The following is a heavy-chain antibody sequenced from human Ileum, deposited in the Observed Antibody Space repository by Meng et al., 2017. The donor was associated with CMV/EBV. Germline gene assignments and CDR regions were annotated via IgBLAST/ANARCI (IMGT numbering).Heavy chain of an antibody. CDR3: ARASYYDSSYFDN. CDR2: IHYSGST. D-gene: IGHD3-22*01. Sequence: VELQWSGPGLLKPSQALSLTCPVSGASISSSDYYWSWIRQPPGKGLEWIGYIHYSGSTYYNPSLKSRVTISEDTSKNQFSLKLNSVTAADTAVYYCARASYYDSSYFDNWGQGTLVTVSS. V-gene: IGHV4-30-4*08. J-gene: IGHJ4*02. CDR1: GASISSSDYY.